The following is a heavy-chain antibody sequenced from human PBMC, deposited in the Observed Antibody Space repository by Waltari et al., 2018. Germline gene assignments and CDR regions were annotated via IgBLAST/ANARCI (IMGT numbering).Heavy chain of an antibody. CDR3: ARDRGGSGSYYGY. CDR1: GGSISSHY. D-gene: IGHD3-10*01. J-gene: IGHJ4*02. V-gene: IGHV4-59*11. CDR2: IYYSGST. Sequence: QVQLQESGPGLVKPSETLSLTCTVSGGSISSHYWSWIRQPPGKGLEWIGYIYYSGSTNYNPSLKSRVTISVDTSKNQLSLKLSSVTAADTAVYYCARDRGGSGSYYGYWGQGTLVTVSS.